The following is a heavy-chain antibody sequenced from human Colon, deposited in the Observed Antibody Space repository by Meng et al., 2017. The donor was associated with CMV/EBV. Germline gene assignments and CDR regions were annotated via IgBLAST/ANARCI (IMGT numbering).Heavy chain of an antibody. V-gene: IGHV4-30-4*08. CDR3: ARGTVIASAVSFDH. D-gene: IGHD2-21*01. Sequence: GDGVDIGGGCRNWSRQRHGKGLQWVGLVYTDESAYTNPTLKSRLSISLDTSKNQFSLSLKSVTAADTAVYYYARGTVIASAVSFDHWGQGTLVTVSS. J-gene: IGHJ4*02. CDR1: GDGVDIGGGC. CDR2: VYTDESA.